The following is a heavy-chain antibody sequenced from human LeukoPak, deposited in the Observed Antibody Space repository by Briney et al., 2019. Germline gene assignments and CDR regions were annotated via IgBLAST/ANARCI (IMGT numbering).Heavy chain of an antibody. D-gene: IGHD2-21*02. Sequence: SETLSLTCTVSGGSISSGDYCWGWIRQPPGKGLEWVGCVYNSGRTYYNPSLKSRVTISVDTSKNQFSLKLSSVTAADTAVYYFAIVPVRTAASGGGQGTLVTVSS. J-gene: IGHJ4*02. V-gene: IGHV4-30-4*01. CDR1: GGSISSGDYC. CDR2: VYNSGRT. CDR3: AIVPVRTAASG.